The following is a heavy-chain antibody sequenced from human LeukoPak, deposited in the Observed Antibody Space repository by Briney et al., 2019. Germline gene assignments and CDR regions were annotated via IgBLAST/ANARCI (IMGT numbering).Heavy chain of an antibody. V-gene: IGHV4-39*01. D-gene: IGHD2-15*01. CDR3: ARQSSVVADIDY. J-gene: IGHJ4*02. Sequence: PSETLSLTCTVSGGSISSSSYYWGWVRQPPGKGLEWIGSIYYSGSTYYNPSLKSRVTISVDTSKNQFSLKLSSVTATDTAVYYCARQSSVVADIDYWGQGTLVTVSS. CDR1: GGSISSSSYY. CDR2: IYYSGST.